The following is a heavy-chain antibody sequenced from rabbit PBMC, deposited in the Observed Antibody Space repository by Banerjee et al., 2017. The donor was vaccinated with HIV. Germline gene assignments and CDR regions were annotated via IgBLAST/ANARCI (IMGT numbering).Heavy chain of an antibody. V-gene: IGHV1S43*01. D-gene: IGHD7-1*01. CDR2: IYTSSGST. CDR3: ARDPYAGYGGYGPYYFNL. J-gene: IGHJ4*01. CDR1: GIDFSSYYY. Sequence: QQQLEESGGGLVKPGGTLTLTCKASGIDFSSYYYIYWVRQATGKGLELIACIYTSSGSTWYASWVKGRFTISKTSSTTVTLQMTSLTAADTATYFCARDPYAGYGGYGPYYFNLWGQGTLVTVS.